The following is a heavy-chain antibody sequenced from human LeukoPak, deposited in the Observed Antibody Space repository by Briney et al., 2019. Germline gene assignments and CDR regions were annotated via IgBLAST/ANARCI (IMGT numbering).Heavy chain of an antibody. J-gene: IGHJ3*02. CDR1: GGSISSYY. V-gene: IGHV4-59*08. Sequence: SETLSLTCTVSGGSISSYYWSWIRQPPGKGLEWIGYIYYSGSTNYNPSLKSRVTISVDTPKNQFSLKLSSVTAADTAVYYCARHASTYDILTGKHDAFDIWGQGTMVTVSS. D-gene: IGHD3-9*01. CDR2: IYYSGST. CDR3: ARHASTYDILTGKHDAFDI.